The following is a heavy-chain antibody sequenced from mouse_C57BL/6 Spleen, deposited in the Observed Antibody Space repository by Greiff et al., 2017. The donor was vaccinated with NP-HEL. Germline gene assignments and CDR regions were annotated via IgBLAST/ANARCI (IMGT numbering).Heavy chain of an antibody. CDR1: GYTFTDYE. D-gene: IGHD2-4*01. J-gene: IGHJ4*01. CDR2: IDPETGGT. CDR3: TRLRITPYYAMDY. V-gene: IGHV1-15*01. Sequence: VKLMESGAELVRPGASVTLSCKASGYTFTDYEMHWVKQTPVHGLEWIGAIDPETGGTAYNQKFKGKAILTADKSSSTAYMELRSLTSEDSAVYYCTRLRITPYYAMDYWGQGTSVTVSS.